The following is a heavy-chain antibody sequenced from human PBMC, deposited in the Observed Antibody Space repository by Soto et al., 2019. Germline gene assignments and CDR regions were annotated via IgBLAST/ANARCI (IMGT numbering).Heavy chain of an antibody. D-gene: IGHD2-2*01. CDR3: ARDYCSSARWYGPDY. CDR1: GYTFTTYG. V-gene: IGHV1-18*01. CDR2: ISTHNANT. Sequence: QVQLVQSGAEVKKPGASVKVSCKASGYTFTTYGISWVRQAPGQGLEWMGWISTHNANTKYAQKIRGRVTMTTDTSTRTAYKELASLTSDDSAVYYCARDYCSSARWYGPDYWGQGTLVTVSS. J-gene: IGHJ4*02.